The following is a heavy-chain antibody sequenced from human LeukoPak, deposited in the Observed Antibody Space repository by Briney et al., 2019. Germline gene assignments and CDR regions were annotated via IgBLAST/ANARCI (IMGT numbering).Heavy chain of an antibody. D-gene: IGHD3-22*01. V-gene: IGHV3-48*04. CDR3: ARETYYYDSSGYYGVDY. Sequence: GGSLRLSCAASGFTFGSYWMNWVRQAPGKGLEWVSYISSSGSTIYYADSVKGRFTISRDNAKNSLYLQMNSLRAEDTAVYYCARETYYYDSSGYYGVDYWGQGTLVTVSS. J-gene: IGHJ4*02. CDR1: GFTFGSYW. CDR2: ISSSGSTI.